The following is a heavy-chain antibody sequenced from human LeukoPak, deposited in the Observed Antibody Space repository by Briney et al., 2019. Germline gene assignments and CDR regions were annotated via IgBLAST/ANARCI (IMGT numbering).Heavy chain of an antibody. D-gene: IGHD3-10*01. Sequence: PSETLSLTCTVSGGSISSSSYYWGWIRQPPGKGLEWIGSIYYSGSTYYNPSLKSRVTISVDTSKNQFSLKLSSVTAADTAVYYCARDLRGEVDYWGQGTLVTVSS. CDR1: GGSISSSSYY. CDR3: ARDLRGEVDY. V-gene: IGHV4-39*02. J-gene: IGHJ4*02. CDR2: IYYSGST.